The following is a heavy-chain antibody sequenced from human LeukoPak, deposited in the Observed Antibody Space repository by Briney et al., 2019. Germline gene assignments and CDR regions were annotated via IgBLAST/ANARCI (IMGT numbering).Heavy chain of an antibody. CDR3: ARDGEEKLWELPYFDY. Sequence: ASVKVSCKASGYTFTSYGISWVRQAPGQGLEWMGWISAYNGITNYAQKLQGRVTMTTDTSTSTAYMELRSLRSDDTAVYYCARDGEEKLWELPYFDYWGQGTLVTVSS. D-gene: IGHD1-26*01. J-gene: IGHJ4*02. V-gene: IGHV1-18*01. CDR1: GYTFTSYG. CDR2: ISAYNGIT.